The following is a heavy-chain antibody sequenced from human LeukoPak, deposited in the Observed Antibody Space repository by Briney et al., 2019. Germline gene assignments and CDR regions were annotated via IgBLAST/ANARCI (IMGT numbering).Heavy chain of an antibody. CDR3: ARVSTYYDFWSGYYSSDYYYYYGTDV. J-gene: IGHJ6*02. CDR1: GYTFTSYG. Sequence: AASVKVSCKASGYTFTSYGINWVRQATGQGLEWMGWMNPNSGNTGYAQKFQGRVTMTRNTSISTAYMELSSLRSEDTAVYYCARVSTYYDFWSGYYSSDYYYYYGTDVWGQGTTVTVSS. D-gene: IGHD3-3*01. CDR2: MNPNSGNT. V-gene: IGHV1-8*01.